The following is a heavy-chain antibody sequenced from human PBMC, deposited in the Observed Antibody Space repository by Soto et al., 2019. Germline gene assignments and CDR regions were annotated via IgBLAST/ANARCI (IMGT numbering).Heavy chain of an antibody. CDR2: ISSSSSYI. CDR3: ARRRDYSNYPNFDY. D-gene: IGHD4-4*01. V-gene: IGHV3-21*01. Sequence: PGXSLGLACAASGVTFRSYSMNGVRQAPGKGLEWVSSISSSSSYIYYADSVKGRFTISRDNAKNSLYLQMNSLRAEDTAVYYCARRRDYSNYPNFDYWGQGPLVTVSS. J-gene: IGHJ4*02. CDR1: GVTFRSYS.